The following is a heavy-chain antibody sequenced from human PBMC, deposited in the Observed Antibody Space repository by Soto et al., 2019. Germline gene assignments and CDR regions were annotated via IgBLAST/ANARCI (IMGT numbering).Heavy chain of an antibody. D-gene: IGHD2-2*01. CDR2: IYHSGTT. V-gene: IGHV4-31*03. CDR1: GGSISSGGYY. Sequence: QVQLQESGPGLVKPSQTLSLTCTVSGGSISSGGYYWSWIRKHPGRGLEWIGYIYHSGTTYYNPSLKTRVTIPVDTSKNQFCLTPTPVTVADTAVYYSAGVSANPLLGWVDPWGQATGVTVSS. CDR3: AGVSANPLLGWVDP. J-gene: IGHJ5*02.